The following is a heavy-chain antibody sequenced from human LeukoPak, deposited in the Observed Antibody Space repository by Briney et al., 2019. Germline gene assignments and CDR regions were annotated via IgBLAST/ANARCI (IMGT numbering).Heavy chain of an antibody. V-gene: IGHV4-59*01. D-gene: IGHD6-6*01. CDR2: IYYSGST. J-gene: IGHJ3*02. CDR3: ARVPRYSSSSGRSAFDI. Sequence: KSSETLSLTCTVSGGSISSYYWSWIRQPPGKGLEWIGYIYYSGSTNYNPSLKSRVTISVDTSKNQFSLKLSSVTAADTTVYYCARVPRYSSSSGRSAFDIWGQGTMVTVSS. CDR1: GGSISSYY.